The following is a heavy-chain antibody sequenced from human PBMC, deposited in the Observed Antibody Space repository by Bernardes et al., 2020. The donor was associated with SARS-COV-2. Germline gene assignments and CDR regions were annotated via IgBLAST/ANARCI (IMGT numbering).Heavy chain of an antibody. CDR3: ARDSTVAAAGILLLYYYYGMDV. J-gene: IGHJ6*02. V-gene: IGHV4-34*01. CDR1: GGSFSGYY. CDR2: INHSGST. D-gene: IGHD6-13*01. Sequence: SETLSLTCAVYGGSFSGYYWSWIRQPPGKGLEWIGEINHSGSTNYNPSLKSRVTISVDTSKNQFSLKLSSVTAADTAVYYCARDSTVAAAGILLLYYYYGMDVWGQGTTVTVSS.